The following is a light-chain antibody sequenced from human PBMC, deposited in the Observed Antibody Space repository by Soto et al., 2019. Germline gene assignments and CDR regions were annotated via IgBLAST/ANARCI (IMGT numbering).Light chain of an antibody. Sequence: EIVMTQSPATLSVSPGERATLSCRASQSVSINLAWYQQKPGQAPRFLIYAASTRASGVPARFSASGSGTDFTLTISSLQSEDFAIYYCQQYDNWPPYTFGQGTKLDIK. CDR2: AAS. V-gene: IGKV3-15*01. CDR1: QSVSIN. J-gene: IGKJ2*01. CDR3: QQYDNWPPYT.